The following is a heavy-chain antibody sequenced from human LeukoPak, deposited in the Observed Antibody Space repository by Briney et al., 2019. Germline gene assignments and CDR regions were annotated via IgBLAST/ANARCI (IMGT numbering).Heavy chain of an antibody. J-gene: IGHJ6*02. Sequence: PSQTLSLTCTVSGGSISSGGYYWTWIRQHPGKGLEWIGYIYSSGSTYYNPSLKSRVTISVDTSKNQFSLKLSSVTAADTAVYYCARDRPVLRFLEWFDYYGMDVWGQGTTVTVSS. CDR3: ARDRPVLRFLEWFDYYGMDV. CDR1: GGSISSGGYY. D-gene: IGHD3-3*01. CDR2: IYSSGST. V-gene: IGHV4-31*03.